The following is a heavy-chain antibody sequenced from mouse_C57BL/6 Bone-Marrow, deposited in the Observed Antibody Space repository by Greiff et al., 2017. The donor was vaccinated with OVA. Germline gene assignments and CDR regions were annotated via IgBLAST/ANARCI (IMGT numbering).Heavy chain of an antibody. Sequence: EVKLVESGGGLVQPGGSLKLSCAASGFTFSDYGMAWVRQAPRKGPEWVAFISNLAYSIYYADTVTGRFTISREKEKNTLYLKMSRQRSEDTAMYYCARHGNWYFDVWGTGTTVTVSS. J-gene: IGHJ1*03. D-gene: IGHD1-1*02. V-gene: IGHV5-15*01. CDR1: GFTFSDYG. CDR3: ARHGNWYFDV. CDR2: ISNLAYSI.